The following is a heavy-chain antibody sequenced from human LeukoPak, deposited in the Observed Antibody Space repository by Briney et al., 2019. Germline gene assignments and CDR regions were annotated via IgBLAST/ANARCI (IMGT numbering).Heavy chain of an antibody. CDR3: AKDGKQWHDS. D-gene: IGHD6-19*01. J-gene: IGHJ4*02. V-gene: IGHV3-23*01. CDR1: GFTFSSYS. Sequence: PGGSLRLSCAASGFTFSSYSMNWVRQAPGKGLEWVSVITGSGANTYYTPSMRGRFTISRDNSKNMLYLEMSSLRAEDTAIYYCAKDGKQWHDSWGQGILVTVSS. CDR2: ITGSGANT.